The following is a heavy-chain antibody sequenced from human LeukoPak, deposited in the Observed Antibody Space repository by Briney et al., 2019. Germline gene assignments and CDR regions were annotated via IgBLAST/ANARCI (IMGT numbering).Heavy chain of an antibody. CDR2: ISSSSSYT. V-gene: IGHV3-11*05. CDR3: ARALLGPRGCDY. CDR1: GFTFSDYY. D-gene: IGHD2-15*01. Sequence: GGSLRLSCAASGFTFSDYYMSWIRQAPGKGLEWVSYISSSSSYTNYADSVKGRFIISRDNAKNSLYLQMNSLRAEDTAVYYCARALLGPRGCDYWGQGTLVTVSS. J-gene: IGHJ4*02.